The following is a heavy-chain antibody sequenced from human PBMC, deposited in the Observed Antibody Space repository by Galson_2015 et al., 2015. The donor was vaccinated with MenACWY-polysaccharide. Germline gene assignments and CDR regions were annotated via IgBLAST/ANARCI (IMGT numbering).Heavy chain of an antibody. CDR2: ISHRGTT. J-gene: IGHJ4*02. V-gene: IGHV4-4*02. CDR1: GASISRSDW. Sequence: ETLSLTCAVSGASISRSDWWTWVRQPPGKGLEWIGEISHRGTTNYNPSLKSRVTISVDKSKNQFSLKLNSVTAADTAVYYCARKFDYWGQGSLVTAPS. CDR3: ARKFDY.